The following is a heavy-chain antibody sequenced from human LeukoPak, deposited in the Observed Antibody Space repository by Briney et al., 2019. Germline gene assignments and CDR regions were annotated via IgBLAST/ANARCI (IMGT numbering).Heavy chain of an antibody. CDR3: ARSPSVEYYDFWSGSPYYFDY. D-gene: IGHD3-3*01. CDR2: IYYSGST. J-gene: IGHJ4*02. Sequence: SETLSLTCTVSGGSISSYYWSWIRQPSGKGLEWIGYIYYSGSTNYNPSLKSRVTISVDTSKNQFSLRLSSVTAADTAVYYCARSPSVEYYDFWSGSPYYFDYWGQGTLVTVSS. CDR1: GGSISSYY. V-gene: IGHV4-59*01.